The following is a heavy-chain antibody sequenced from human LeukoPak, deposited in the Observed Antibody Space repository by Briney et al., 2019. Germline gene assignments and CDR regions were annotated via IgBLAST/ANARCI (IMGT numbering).Heavy chain of an antibody. D-gene: IGHD6-19*01. J-gene: IGHJ5*02. V-gene: IGHV3-23*01. Sequence: TGGSLRLSCVGSGFTFGSYAMSWVRQAPGKGLEWVSAISGSGGSTYYADSVKGRFTISRDNSKNTLYLQMNSLRAEDTAVYYCATKGTVAGPNNWFDPWGQGTLVTVSS. CDR3: ATKGTVAGPNNWFDP. CDR1: GFTFGSYA. CDR2: ISGSGGST.